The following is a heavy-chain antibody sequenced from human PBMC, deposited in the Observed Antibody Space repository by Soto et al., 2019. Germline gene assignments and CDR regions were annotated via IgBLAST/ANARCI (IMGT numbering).Heavy chain of an antibody. V-gene: IGHV3-11*01. D-gene: IGHD2-15*01. CDR3: ARVRRMKKVVAAIIDY. CDR1: GFTFSDYY. J-gene: IGHJ4*02. CDR2: ISSSGSTI. Sequence: QVQLVESGGGLVKPGGSLRLSCAASGFTFSDYYMSWIRQAPGKGLEWVSYISSSGSTIYYADSVKGRVTISRDNAKNSLYLQMNSLRAEDTAVYYCARVRRMKKVVAAIIDYWCQGTLVTVSS.